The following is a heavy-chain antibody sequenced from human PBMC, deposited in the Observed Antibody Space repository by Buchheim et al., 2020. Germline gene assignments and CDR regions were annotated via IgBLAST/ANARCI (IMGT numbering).Heavy chain of an antibody. CDR1: GFAFSRFW. Sequence: EVQLVESGGGLVQPEGSLRLSCAASGFAFSRFWMSWVRQAPGKGLEWVANIKQEGSEKNYVDSVKGRFTISRDNAKNSLYLQMNSLRAEDTAVYYCARDAALYYSDSSGYIDYWGQGTL. J-gene: IGHJ4*02. CDR3: ARDAALYYSDSSGYIDY. D-gene: IGHD3-22*01. V-gene: IGHV3-7*01. CDR2: IKQEGSEK.